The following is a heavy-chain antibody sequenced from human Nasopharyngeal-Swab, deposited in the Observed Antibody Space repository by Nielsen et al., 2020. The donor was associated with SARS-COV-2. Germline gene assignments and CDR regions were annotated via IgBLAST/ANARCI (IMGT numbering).Heavy chain of an antibody. Sequence: GESLKISCAASGFTFSSYWMSWIRQAPGKGLEWVSYISSSGSTIYYADSVRGRFTISRDNAKNSLYLQMNSLRAEDTAVYYCARDKGRCSSTSCYVDYWGQGTLVTVSS. V-gene: IGHV3-11*01. CDR3: ARDKGRCSSTSCYVDY. D-gene: IGHD2-2*01. J-gene: IGHJ4*02. CDR1: GFTFSSYW. CDR2: ISSSGSTI.